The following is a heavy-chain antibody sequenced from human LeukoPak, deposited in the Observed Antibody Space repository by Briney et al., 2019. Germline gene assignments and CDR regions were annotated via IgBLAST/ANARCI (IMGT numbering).Heavy chain of an antibody. Sequence: GGSPRLSCAASGFTFSIYSVNWVRRAPGKGLECVSSISSSSSYIYYADSVKGRFTISRDNAKNSLYLQMNSLRAEDTAVYYCARVPVGATTWSPEDYWGQGTLVAVSS. CDR1: GFTFSIYS. CDR3: ARVPVGATTWSPEDY. J-gene: IGHJ4*02. D-gene: IGHD1-26*01. CDR2: ISSSSSYI. V-gene: IGHV3-21*01.